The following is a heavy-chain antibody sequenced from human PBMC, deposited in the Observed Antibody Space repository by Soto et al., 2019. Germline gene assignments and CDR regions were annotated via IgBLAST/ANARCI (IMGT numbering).Heavy chain of an antibody. V-gene: IGHV3-74*03. CDR2: ISPNGGTT. Sequence: GGSLRLSCAASGFSFSTYWMNWVRQVPGKGLIWVSQISPNGGTTMYADSVRGRFTVSRDNTKNTLFLQMDSLSADDTAVYYCVRENWNDGNFEYWGQGTQVTVSS. D-gene: IGHD1-1*01. CDR1: GFSFSTYW. J-gene: IGHJ4*02. CDR3: VRENWNDGNFEY.